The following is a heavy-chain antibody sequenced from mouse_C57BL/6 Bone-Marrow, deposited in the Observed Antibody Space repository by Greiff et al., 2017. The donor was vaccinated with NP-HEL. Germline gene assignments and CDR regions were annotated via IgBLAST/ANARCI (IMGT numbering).Heavy chain of an antibody. CDR1: GYTFTSYW. Sequence: VQLQQSGTVLARPGASVKMSCKTSGYTFTSYWMHWVKQRPGQGLEWIGAIYPGNSDTSYNQKFKGKAKLTAVTSASTAYMELSSLTNEDSAVYYCTNPLYGRSYDFDYWGQGTTLTVSS. J-gene: IGHJ2*01. D-gene: IGHD1-1*01. CDR2: IYPGNSDT. V-gene: IGHV1-5*01. CDR3: TNPLYGRSYDFDY.